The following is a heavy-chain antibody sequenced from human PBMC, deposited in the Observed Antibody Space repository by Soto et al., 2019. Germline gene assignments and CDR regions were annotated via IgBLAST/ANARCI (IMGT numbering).Heavy chain of an antibody. CDR2: IYHSGST. V-gene: IGHV4-4*02. CDR1: SGSISSSNW. J-gene: IGHJ3*02. D-gene: IGHD6-19*01. Sequence: QVQLQESGPGLVKPSGTLSLTCAVSSGSISSSNWWSWVRQPPGKGLEWIGEIYHSGSTNYNPSLKSRVTISVDKSKNRFSLKLSSVTAADTAVYYCARDRGYSSGWGRHLGAFDIWCQGTMVTVSS. CDR3: ARDRGYSSGWGRHLGAFDI.